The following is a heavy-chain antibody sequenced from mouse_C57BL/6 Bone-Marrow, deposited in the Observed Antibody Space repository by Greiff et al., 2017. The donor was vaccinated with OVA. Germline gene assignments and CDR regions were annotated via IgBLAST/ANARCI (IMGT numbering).Heavy chain of an antibody. CDR3: ARDGGFAY. J-gene: IGHJ3*01. V-gene: IGHV5-4*01. Sequence: DVKLQESGGGLVKPGGSLKLSCAASGFTFSSYAMSWVRQTPEKRLEWVATISDGGSYTYYPDNVKGRFTISRDNAKNNLYLQMSHLKSEDTSMYYCARDGGFAYWGQGTLVTVSA. CDR1: GFTFSSYA. CDR2: ISDGGSYT.